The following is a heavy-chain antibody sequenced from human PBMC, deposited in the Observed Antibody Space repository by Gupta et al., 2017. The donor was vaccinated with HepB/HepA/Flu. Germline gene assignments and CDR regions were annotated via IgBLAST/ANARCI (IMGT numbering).Heavy chain of an antibody. CDR1: GYALSELP. V-gene: IGHV1-24*01. J-gene: IGHJ6*02. D-gene: IGHD1-14*01. Sequence: QVKLVQSGAEVTKPGASVTVSCKVSGYALSELPMHWVRQATGRGLEWMGGFEPNHNERIYAQKFQGRVTMTEDTSTGTAYMELKSLRSDDTAVYYWAVYEPVSPYYDARDGWGQGTTVTVSS. CDR3: AVYEPVSPYYDARDG. CDR2: FEPNHNER.